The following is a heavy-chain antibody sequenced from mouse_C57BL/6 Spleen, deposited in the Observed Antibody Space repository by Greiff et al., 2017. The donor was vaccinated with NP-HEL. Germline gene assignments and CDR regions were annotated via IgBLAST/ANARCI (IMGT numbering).Heavy chain of an antibody. CDR2: ISSGGSYT. V-gene: IGHV5-6*01. CDR3: ARGSSMYFDV. CDR1: GFTFSSYG. J-gene: IGHJ1*03. Sequence: EVMLVESGGDLVKPGGSLKLSCAASGFTFSSYGMSWVRQTPDKRLEWVATISSGGSYTYYPDSVKGRFTISRDNAKNTLYLQMSSLKSEDTAMYYCARGSSMYFDVWGTWTTVTVSS. D-gene: IGHD1-1*01.